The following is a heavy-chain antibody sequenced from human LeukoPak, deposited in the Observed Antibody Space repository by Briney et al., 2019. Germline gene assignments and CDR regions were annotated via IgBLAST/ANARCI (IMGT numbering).Heavy chain of an antibody. CDR2: ISSSGSTI. D-gene: IGHD2-15*01. CDR1: GFTFSDYY. J-gene: IGHJ6*03. V-gene: IGHV3-11*04. Sequence: GGSLRLSCAASGFTFSDYYMSWIRQAPGKGLEWVSYISSSGSTIYYADSVKGRFTISRDNAKNSLYLQMNSLRAEDTAVYYCARAADIVVVVAARERKDGYYYYYMDVWGKGTTVTISS. CDR3: ARAADIVVVVAARERKDGYYYYYMDV.